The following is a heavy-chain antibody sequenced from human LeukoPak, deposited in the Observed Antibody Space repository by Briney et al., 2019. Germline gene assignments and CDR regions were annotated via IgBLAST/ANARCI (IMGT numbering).Heavy chain of an antibody. V-gene: IGHV4-34*01. J-gene: IGHJ4*02. D-gene: IGHD3-3*01. CDR2: INHSGST. Sequence: SETLSLTCAVSGGSFSGHYWSWIRQPPGKGLEWIGEINHSGSTNYNPSLESRVTISVDTSKNHFSLKLSSVTAADTAVYYCASGQYYDLWSGYYVNWGQGTLVTASA. CDR1: GGSFSGHY. CDR3: ASGQYYDLWSGYYVN.